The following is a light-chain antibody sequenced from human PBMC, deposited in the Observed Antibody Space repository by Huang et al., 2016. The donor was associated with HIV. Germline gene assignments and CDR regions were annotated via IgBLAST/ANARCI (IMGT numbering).Light chain of an antibody. J-gene: IGKJ4*01. Sequence: DIQMTQSPSSLSASVGDRVTITCRASQSITTYLNWYQQKPGKAPNLLIYAASSLQSGVPSRFSGIGSGTDFTLTISSLQPEDFSTYYCQQSYSAPVTFGGGTKVEIK. CDR3: QQSYSAPVT. CDR1: QSITTY. CDR2: AAS. V-gene: IGKV1-39*01.